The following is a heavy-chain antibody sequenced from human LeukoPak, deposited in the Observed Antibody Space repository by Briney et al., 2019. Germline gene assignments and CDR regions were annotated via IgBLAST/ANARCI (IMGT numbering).Heavy chain of an antibody. Sequence: GGSLRLSSAASGFTFSSYGMHWVRQAPGKGLEWVAFIRYDGSNKYYADSVKGRFTISRDNSKNTLYLQMNSLRAEDTAVYYCAKDKRMGYYYYYGMDVWGQGTTVTVSS. D-gene: IGHD2-8*01. CDR1: GFTFSSYG. V-gene: IGHV3-30*02. CDR2: IRYDGSNK. J-gene: IGHJ6*02. CDR3: AKDKRMGYYYYYGMDV.